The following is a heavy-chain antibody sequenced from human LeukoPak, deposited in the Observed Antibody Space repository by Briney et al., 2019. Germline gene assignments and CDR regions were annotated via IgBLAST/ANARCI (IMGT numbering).Heavy chain of an antibody. D-gene: IGHD2-15*01. CDR2: IYHSGST. CDR3: ARTVVVGAHHAFDI. J-gene: IGHJ3*02. V-gene: IGHV4-30-2*01. CDR1: GGSISSGGYS. Sequence: SSETLSLTCAVSGGSISSGGYSWSWIRQPPGKGLEWIGYIYHSGSTYYNPSLQSRVTISVDRSKNQFSLKLSSVTAADTAVYYCARTVVVGAHHAFDIWGQGTMVTVSS.